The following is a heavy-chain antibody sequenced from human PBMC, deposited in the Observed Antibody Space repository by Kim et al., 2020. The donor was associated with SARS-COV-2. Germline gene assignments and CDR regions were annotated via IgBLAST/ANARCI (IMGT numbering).Heavy chain of an antibody. D-gene: IGHD5-12*01. V-gene: IGHV4-31*03. CDR3: ARAPPYDRLRFDP. CDR2: IYYSGST. J-gene: IGHJ5*02. Sequence: SETLSLTCTVSGGSISSGGYYWSWIRQHPGKGLEWIGYIYYSGSTYYNPSLKSRVTISVDTSKNQFSLKLSSVTAADTAVYYCARAPPYDRLRFDPWGQGTLVTVSS. CDR1: GGSISSGGYY.